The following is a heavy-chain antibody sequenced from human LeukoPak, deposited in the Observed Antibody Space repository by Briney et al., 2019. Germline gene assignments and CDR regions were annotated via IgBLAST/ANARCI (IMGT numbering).Heavy chain of an antibody. CDR1: GFSFSIYF. CDR2: ISRTSEYI. J-gene: IGHJ6*03. D-gene: IGHD3-22*01. Sequence: GGSLRLSCAASGFSFSIYFMNWVRQAPGKGLEWVSSISRTSEYIHYADSVRGRFAISRDNAKNSLYLQMNSLRAEDTAVYYCARDPASSGYYYYMDVWGKGTTVTVSS. V-gene: IGHV3-21*01. CDR3: ARDPASSGYYYYMDV.